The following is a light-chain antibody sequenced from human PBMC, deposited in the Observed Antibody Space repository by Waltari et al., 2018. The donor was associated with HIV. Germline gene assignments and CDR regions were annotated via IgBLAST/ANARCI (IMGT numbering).Light chain of an antibody. Sequence: DIIMTQSPDSLAVSLAGRVPINCNSRRNFLYNSANQNYLAWYQQKAGQAPRVLISWASTRPVGVPSSIRTFGVPERFSGSGSGTNFSLTISSLQEDDVAVYYCQQYYSLPPTFGGGTRVERK. CDR1: RNFLYNSANQNY. V-gene: IGKV4-1*01. CDR2: WAS. J-gene: IGKJ4*01. CDR3: QQYYSLPPT.